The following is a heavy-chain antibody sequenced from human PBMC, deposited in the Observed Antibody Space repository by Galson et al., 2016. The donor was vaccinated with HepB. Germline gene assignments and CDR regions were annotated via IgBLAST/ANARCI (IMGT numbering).Heavy chain of an antibody. D-gene: IGHD2-15*01. CDR3: ARLTTVVARLD. J-gene: IGHJ1*01. CDR2: IHFRGRT. CDR1: GGSITGDPYF. Sequence: TLSLTCTVSGGSITGDPYFWTWIRQQPGEGLEWIGFIHFRGRTDYNPSLKSRSTISIDTSKKQFSLKLTSVTAADTAVCYCARLTTVVARLDWGQGTLVTVSS. V-gene: IGHV4-31*03.